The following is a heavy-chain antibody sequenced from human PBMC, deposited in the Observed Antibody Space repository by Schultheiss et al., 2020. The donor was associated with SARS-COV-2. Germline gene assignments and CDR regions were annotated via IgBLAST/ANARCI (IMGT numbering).Heavy chain of an antibody. D-gene: IGHD1-26*01. V-gene: IGHV3-11*06. CDR2: ISSSSSYT. J-gene: IGHJ4*02. Sequence: GGSLRLSCAAFGFTFSDYYMSWIRQAPGKGLEWVSYISSSSSYTNYADSVKGRFTISRDNAKNSLYLQMNSLRAEDTAVYYCARDFQELALFFFDYWGQGTLVTVSS. CDR1: GFTFSDYY. CDR3: ARDFQELALFFFDY.